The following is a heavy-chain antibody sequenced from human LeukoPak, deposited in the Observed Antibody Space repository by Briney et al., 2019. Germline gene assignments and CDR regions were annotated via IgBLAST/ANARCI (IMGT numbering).Heavy chain of an antibody. J-gene: IGHJ6*03. CDR3: ARRYCSSTSCYRYYYYYMDV. CDR2: IYYSGST. CDR1: GGSISSSSYY. D-gene: IGHD2-2*01. V-gene: IGHV4-39*01. Sequence: PSETLSLTCTVSGGSISSSSYYWGWIRQPPGKGLEWIGSIYYSGSTYYNPSLKSRVTISVDTSKNQFSLRLSSVTAADTAVYYCARRYCSSTSCYRYYYYYMDVWGKGTTVTVSS.